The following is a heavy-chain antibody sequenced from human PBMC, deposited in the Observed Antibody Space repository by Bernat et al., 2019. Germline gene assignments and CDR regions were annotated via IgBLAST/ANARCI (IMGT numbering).Heavy chain of an antibody. CDR1: KFTFSSYG. CDR2: IWHDGSNE. D-gene: IGHD4-17*01. V-gene: IGHV3-33*01. Sequence: QVQLVESGGGVVQTERSQRLSCEASKFTFSSYGMHWVHQAPGKGLEWVAVIWHDGSNENYADSVKGRFTISRDNSKNTLYLQMNNLRAEDTAVYYCARVSLYGAPASAMDVWGQGTTVTVSS. CDR3: ARVSLYGAPASAMDV. J-gene: IGHJ6*02.